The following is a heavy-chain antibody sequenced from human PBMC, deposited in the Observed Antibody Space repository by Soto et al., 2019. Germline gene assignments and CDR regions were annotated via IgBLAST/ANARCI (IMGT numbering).Heavy chain of an antibody. V-gene: IGHV1-24*01. J-gene: IGHJ5*02. CDR1: GYTLTEVS. CDR2: FDPENDET. CDR3: TTAAFCSGATCYSGHNWFDP. Sequence: ASVKVSCKVSGYTLTEVSIHWVRQAPGKGLEWMGGFDPENDETNYAQRFQGRFTMTEDSSTDTAFMELHSLRSDDTAVYYCTTAAFCSGATCYSGHNWFDPWGQGPLVPVSS. D-gene: IGHD2-15*01.